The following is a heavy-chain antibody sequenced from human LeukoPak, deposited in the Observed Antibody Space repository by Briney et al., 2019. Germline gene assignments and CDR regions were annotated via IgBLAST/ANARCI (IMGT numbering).Heavy chain of an antibody. CDR2: ISSSSSYI. D-gene: IGHD6-13*01. J-gene: IGHJ5*02. V-gene: IGHV3-21*01. CDR3: ARDSLVIAAVNNWFDP. CDR1: GFTFSSYS. Sequence: PGRSLRLSCAASGFTFSSYSMYWVHQAPGKGLEWVSSISSSSSYIYYADSVKGRFTISRDNAKNSLYLQMNSLRAEDTAVYYCARDSLVIAAVNNWFDPWGQGTLVTVSS.